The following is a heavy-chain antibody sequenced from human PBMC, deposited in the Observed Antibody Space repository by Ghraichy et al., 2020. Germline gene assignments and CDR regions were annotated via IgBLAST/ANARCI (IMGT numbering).Heavy chain of an antibody. D-gene: IGHD5-18*01. Sequence: SETLSLTCTVSGGSISSGGYYWSWIRQHPGKGLEWIGYIYYSGSTYYNPSLKSRVTISVDTSKNQFSLKLSSVTAADTAVYYCASGGSLAGYSYGPLFDYWGQGTLVTVSS. CDR2: IYYSGST. V-gene: IGHV4-31*03. J-gene: IGHJ4*02. CDR3: ASGGSLAGYSYGPLFDY. CDR1: GGSISSGGYY.